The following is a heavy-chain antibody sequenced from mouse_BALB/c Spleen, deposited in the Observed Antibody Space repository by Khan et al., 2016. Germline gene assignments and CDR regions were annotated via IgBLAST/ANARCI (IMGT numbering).Heavy chain of an antibody. V-gene: IGHV5-17*02. CDR1: GFTFSSFG. J-gene: IGHJ2*01. CDR2: ISSGSSAI. CDR3: GRGDY. Sequence: EVELVESGGGLVQPGGSRKLSCAASGFTFSSFGMHWVRQAPEKGLEWDAFISSGSSAIYYADTVKGRFTISRDNPKNTLFLQMTSLRSEDTAMYYCGRGDYWGQGTTLTVSS.